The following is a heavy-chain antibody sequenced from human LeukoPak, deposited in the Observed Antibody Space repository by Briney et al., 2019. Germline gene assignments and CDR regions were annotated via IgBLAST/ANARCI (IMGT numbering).Heavy chain of an antibody. D-gene: IGHD6-13*01. Sequence: ASVKVSCKASGYTFTGYYMHWVRQAPGQGLEWMGRINPNSGSTNYAQKSQGRVTMTRDTSISTAYMELSRLRSDDTAVYYCARGFPASLAAAGGMRAIDFWGQGTLVTVSS. CDR1: GYTFTGYY. CDR3: ARGFPASLAAAGGMRAIDF. CDR2: INPNSGST. V-gene: IGHV1-2*06. J-gene: IGHJ4*02.